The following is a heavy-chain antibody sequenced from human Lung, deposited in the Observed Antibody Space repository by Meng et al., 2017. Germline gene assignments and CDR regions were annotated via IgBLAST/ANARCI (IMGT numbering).Heavy chain of an antibody. D-gene: IGHD6-13*01. CDR3: ARDEDISAAGKLFGDY. Sequence: QVQPVLSGPEVKKPGAAVKLSCKPSGYTFAAYWIHWLRQAPGQGLEWMGRIDPNNDHTQYAQNFQGRVTMTSDTSISTVYMELNGLRSDDTAVYYCARDEDISAAGKLFGDYWGQGTLVTVSS. CDR2: IDPNNDHT. V-gene: IGHV1-2*06. CDR1: GYTFAAYW. J-gene: IGHJ4*02.